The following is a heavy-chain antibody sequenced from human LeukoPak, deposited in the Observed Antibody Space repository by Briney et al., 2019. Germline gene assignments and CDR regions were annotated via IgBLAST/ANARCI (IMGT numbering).Heavy chain of an antibody. J-gene: IGHJ5*02. CDR2: IIPILDIT. CDR3: ARGPPDYTDYVYAS. CDR1: GGTFSNYS. Sequence: GASVKVSCKAPGGTFSNYSITWVRQVPGQGLEWMGRIIPILDITNSAQKFQGRVTVTADKTTSTAYMELSSLRFEDTAIYFCARGPPDYTDYVYASWGQGTLVTVSS. V-gene: IGHV1-69*04. D-gene: IGHD4-17*01.